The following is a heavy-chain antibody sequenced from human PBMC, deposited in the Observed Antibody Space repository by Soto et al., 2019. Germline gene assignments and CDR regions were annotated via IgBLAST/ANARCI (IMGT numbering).Heavy chain of an antibody. D-gene: IGHD3-3*01. CDR1: GFTFGDYY. J-gene: IGHJ4*02. CDR2: SSSSGSTI. V-gene: IGHV3-11*01. Sequence: GGSLRLSCAASGFTFGDYYVSWIRQAPGKGLEWVSYSSSSGSTIYYADSVKGRFTISRDNAKNSLYLQMNSLRAEDTAVYYCARDYDFWSGPRGSYFDYWGQGTLVTVSS. CDR3: ARDYDFWSGPRGSYFDY.